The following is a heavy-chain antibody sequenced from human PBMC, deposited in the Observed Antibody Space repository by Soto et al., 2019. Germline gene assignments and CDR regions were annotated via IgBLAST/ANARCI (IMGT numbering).Heavy chain of an antibody. V-gene: IGHV1-69*01. Sequence: QVQMVQSGAEVKKPGSSARVSCKVSGGTFSRHSISWVRQAPGQGLEWMGGIIPIFDATQYAQKFQGRLTITADESTTTFHMDLSGLRPEDTAIYYCARDLTGVRGSWGQGTLVTVS. CDR1: GGTFSRHS. D-gene: IGHD3-10*02. CDR2: IIPIFDAT. J-gene: IGHJ4*02. CDR3: ARDLTGVRGS.